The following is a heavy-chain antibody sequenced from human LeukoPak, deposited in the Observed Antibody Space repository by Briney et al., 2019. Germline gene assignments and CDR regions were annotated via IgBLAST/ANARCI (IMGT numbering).Heavy chain of an antibody. D-gene: IGHD3-10*01. J-gene: IGHJ4*02. Sequence: SETLSLTCTVSSGSISSTSYSWGWIRQPPGMGLEWIGSMYYSGSTYYTPSLKSRVTISVDTSKSQFSLKLSSVTAADTAVYYCAREMRSPRGGFDYWDQGTLVTVSS. V-gene: IGHV4-39*07. CDR1: SGSISSTSYS. CDR2: MYYSGST. CDR3: AREMRSPRGGFDY.